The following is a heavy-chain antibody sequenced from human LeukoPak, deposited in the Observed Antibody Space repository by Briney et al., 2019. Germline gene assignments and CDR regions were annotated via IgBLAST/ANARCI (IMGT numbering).Heavy chain of an antibody. D-gene: IGHD1-26*01. CDR2: INPSGSST. CDR1: GYSFTSYY. V-gene: IGHV1-46*01. Sequence: ASVKVSCKASGYSFTSYYMHWVRQAPGQGLEWMGLINPSGSSTKYAQKFQGRVTMTRDMFTSTDYMELTSLTSDDTAVYYCARDNSVGETAWWFDPWGQGTLVTVSS. J-gene: IGHJ5*02. CDR3: ARDNSVGETAWWFDP.